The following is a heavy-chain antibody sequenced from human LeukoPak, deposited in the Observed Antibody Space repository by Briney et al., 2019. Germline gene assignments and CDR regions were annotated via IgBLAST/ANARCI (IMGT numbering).Heavy chain of an antibody. CDR1: GGSFSGYY. CDR3: ARGPAWGDIVVVPAARRPRVVVDY. Sequence: SETLSLTCAVYGGSFSGYYWSWIRQPPGKGLEWIGEINHSGSTNYNPSLKSRVTISVDTSKNQFSLKLSSVTAADTAVYYCARGPAWGDIVVVPAARRPRVVVDYWGQGTLSPSPQ. J-gene: IGHJ4*02. D-gene: IGHD2-2*01. CDR2: INHSGST. V-gene: IGHV4-34*01.